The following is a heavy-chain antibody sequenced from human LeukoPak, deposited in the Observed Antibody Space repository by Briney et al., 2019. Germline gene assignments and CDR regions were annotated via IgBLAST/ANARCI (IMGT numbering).Heavy chain of an antibody. V-gene: IGHV1-69*13. CDR1: GGTFSSYA. J-gene: IGHJ4*02. D-gene: IGHD2-2*02. Sequence: SVKVSCKASGGTFSSYAISWVRQAPGQGLEWVGGIIPIFGTANYAQKFQGRVTITADESTSTAYMELSSLRSEDTAVYYCARGGGYCSSTSCYNYWGQGTLVTVSS. CDR3: ARGGGYCSSTSCYNY. CDR2: IIPIFGTA.